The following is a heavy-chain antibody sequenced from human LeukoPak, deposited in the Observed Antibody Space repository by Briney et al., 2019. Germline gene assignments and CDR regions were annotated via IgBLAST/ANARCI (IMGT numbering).Heavy chain of an antibody. Sequence: SETLSLTCAVSGGSISSGGYSWSWIRQPPGKGLEWIGEINHSGSTNYNPSLKSRVTISVDTSKNQFSLKLSSVTAADTAVYYCARGYYDFWSGSQAHYWGQGTLVTVSS. V-gene: IGHV4-34*01. CDR1: GGSISSGGYS. J-gene: IGHJ4*02. CDR3: ARGYYDFWSGSQAHY. D-gene: IGHD3-3*01. CDR2: INHSGST.